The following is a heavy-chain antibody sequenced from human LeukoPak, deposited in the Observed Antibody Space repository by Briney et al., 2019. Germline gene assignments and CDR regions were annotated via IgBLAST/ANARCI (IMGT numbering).Heavy chain of an antibody. CDR1: GGSISSSSYS. D-gene: IGHD3-22*01. CDR3: ARLYQYYYDSSGYYYDSSGYYYFDS. V-gene: IGHV4-39*07. Sequence: PSETLSLTCTVSGGSISSSSYSWGWIRQPPGKGLEWIGSIYYSGSTYYNPSLKSRVTISVDTSKNQFSLKLSSVTAADTAVYYCARLYQYYYDSSGYYYDSSGYYYFDSWGQGTLVTVSS. CDR2: IYYSGST. J-gene: IGHJ4*02.